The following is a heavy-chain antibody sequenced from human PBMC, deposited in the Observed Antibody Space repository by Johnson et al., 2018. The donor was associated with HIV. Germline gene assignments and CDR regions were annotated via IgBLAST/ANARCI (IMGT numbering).Heavy chain of an antibody. CDR1: GFTFSSYA. J-gene: IGHJ3*02. V-gene: IGHV3-30*04. D-gene: IGHD5-24*01. Sequence: QVQLVESGGGVVQPGRSLRLSCAASGFTFSSYAMHWVRQAPGKGLEWVAVIRYDGSNKYYADSVKGRFTISRDNSKNTLYLQMNSLRAEETAVYYCARGRERGMFDIWGQGTMVTVSS. CDR3: ARGRERGMFDI. CDR2: IRYDGSNK.